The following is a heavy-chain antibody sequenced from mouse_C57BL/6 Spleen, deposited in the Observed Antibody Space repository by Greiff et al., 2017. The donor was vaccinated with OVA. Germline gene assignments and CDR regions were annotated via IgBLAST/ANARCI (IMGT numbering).Heavy chain of an antibody. D-gene: IGHD2-2*01. CDR2: IDPSDSYT. V-gene: IGHV1-50*01. CDR3: ARKGYGYDYFDY. CDR1: GYTFTSYW. J-gene: IGHJ2*01. Sequence: VQLQQPGAELVKPGASVKLSCKASGYTFTSYWMQWVKQRPGQGLEWIGEIDPSDSYTNYNQKFKGKATLTVDTSSSTAYMQLSSLTSEDSAVYYCARKGYGYDYFDYWGQGTTLTVSS.